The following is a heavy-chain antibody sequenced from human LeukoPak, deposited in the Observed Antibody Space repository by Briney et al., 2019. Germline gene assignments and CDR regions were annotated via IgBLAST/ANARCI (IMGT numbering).Heavy chain of an antibody. CDR2: IYSGGST. D-gene: IGHD3-9*01. CDR3: ARESDILTGYPFDY. J-gene: IGHJ4*02. Sequence: GGSLRLSCAASGFTVSRNYMNWVRQAPGKGLEWVSVIYSGGSTYCADSVKGRFTISRDDSKKTVYLQMNSLRAENTAVYYCARESDILTGYPFDYWGQGTLVTVSS. CDR1: GFTVSRNY. V-gene: IGHV3-66*01.